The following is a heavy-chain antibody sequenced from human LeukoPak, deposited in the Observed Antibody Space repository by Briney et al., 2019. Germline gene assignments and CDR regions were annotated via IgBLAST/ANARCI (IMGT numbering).Heavy chain of an antibody. CDR2: IYSDNT. CDR3: ARITMIVVVTSDAFDI. V-gene: IGHV3-53*01. J-gene: IGHJ3*02. CDR1: GFTVSSNS. Sequence: GGSLRLSCTVSGFTVSSNSMSWVRQAPGKGLEWVSFIYSDNTHYSDSVKGRFTISRDNSKNTLYLQMNSLRAEDTAVYYCARITMIVVVTSDAFDIWGQGTMVTVSS. D-gene: IGHD3-22*01.